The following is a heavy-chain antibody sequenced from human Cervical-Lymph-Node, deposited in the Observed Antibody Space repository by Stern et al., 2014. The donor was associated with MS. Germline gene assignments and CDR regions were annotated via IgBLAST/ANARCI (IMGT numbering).Heavy chain of an antibody. J-gene: IGHJ4*02. CDR3: VREYREIVVVPAERFDH. CDR2: IRSKSYGGTT. D-gene: IGHD2-2*01. V-gene: IGHV3-49*04. CDR1: GFAFGDFA. Sequence: EVQLVESGGGLIEPGRSLRLSCTTSGFAFGDFALAWVRQAPGKGLDWVGFIRSKSYGGTTEYAASVKGRFTISRDDSESIAYLQMDSLKAEDTAVYYCVREYREIVVVPAERFDHWGPGTLVTVSS.